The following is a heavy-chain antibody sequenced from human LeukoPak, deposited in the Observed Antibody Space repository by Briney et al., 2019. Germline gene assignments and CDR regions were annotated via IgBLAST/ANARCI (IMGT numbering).Heavy chain of an antibody. Sequence: PGGSLRLSCAASGFTFSSYGMSWVRQAPGKGLEWVSGISGSGGSTYYADSVKGRFTISRDNSKNTLYLQVNSLRAEDRAVYYCAKSRSGSPHSFDYWGQGTLVTVSS. CDR1: GFTFSSYG. CDR3: AKSRSGSPHSFDY. CDR2: ISGSGGST. V-gene: IGHV3-23*01. J-gene: IGHJ4*02. D-gene: IGHD1-26*01.